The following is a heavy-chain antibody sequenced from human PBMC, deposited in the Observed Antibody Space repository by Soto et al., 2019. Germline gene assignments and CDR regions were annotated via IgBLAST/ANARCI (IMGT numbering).Heavy chain of an antibody. D-gene: IGHD3-22*01. CDR2: ISAYNGNT. V-gene: IGHV1-18*01. J-gene: IGHJ5*02. Sequence: GASVKVSCMASGYTFTSYAIDWVRQAPGQGLEWMGWISAYNGNTNYAQKLQGRVTMTTDTPTSTACMELRNLRSDDTAVYYCARSRRPMIVVVIGVDPCGQGTLVTVSS. CDR3: ARSRRPMIVVVIGVDP. CDR1: GYTFTSYA.